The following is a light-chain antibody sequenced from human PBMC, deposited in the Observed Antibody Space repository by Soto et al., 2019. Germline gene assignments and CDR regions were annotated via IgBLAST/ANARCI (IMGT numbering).Light chain of an antibody. CDR3: AAWDDSLNGVV. J-gene: IGLJ2*01. V-gene: IGLV1-44*01. Sequence: QSVLTQPPSASGTPGQRVTISCSGSSSNIGSNTVNWYQQLPGTAPKLLIYSNNQRPSGVPDRFSGSKSGTSASLAISGFQYEDEADYYCAAWDDSLNGVVFGGGTKLTVL. CDR1: SSNIGSNT. CDR2: SNN.